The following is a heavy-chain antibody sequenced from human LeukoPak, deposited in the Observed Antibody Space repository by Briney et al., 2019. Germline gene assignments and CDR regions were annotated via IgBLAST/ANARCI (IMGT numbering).Heavy chain of an antibody. D-gene: IGHD4-17*01. CDR2: ISGSGGST. Sequence: PGGSLRLSCAASGFTFSSYAMSWVRQAPGKGLEWVSAISGSGGSTYYADSVKGRFTISRDNSKNTLYLQMNSLRAEDTAVYYCATTRYGDYDSYYYCGMDVWGQGTTVTVSS. CDR3: ATTRYGDYDSYYYCGMDV. V-gene: IGHV3-23*01. J-gene: IGHJ6*02. CDR1: GFTFSSYA.